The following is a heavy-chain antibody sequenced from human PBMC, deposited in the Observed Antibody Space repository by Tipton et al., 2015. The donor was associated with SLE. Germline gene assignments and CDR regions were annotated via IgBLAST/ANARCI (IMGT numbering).Heavy chain of an antibody. CDR3: AVSLGAAAGWGWFDP. CDR1: GGSISSSSYY. CDR2: IYYSGST. D-gene: IGHD6-13*01. V-gene: IGHV4-39*07. J-gene: IGHJ5*02. Sequence: TLSLTCTVSGGSISSSSYYWGWIRQPPGKGLEWIASIYYSGSTYYNPSLKSRVTISVDTSKNLFSLKLSSVTAADTAVYYCAVSLGAAAGWGWFDPWGQGTLVTVSS.